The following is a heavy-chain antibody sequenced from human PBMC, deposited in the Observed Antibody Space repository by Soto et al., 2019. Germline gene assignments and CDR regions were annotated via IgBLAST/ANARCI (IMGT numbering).Heavy chain of an antibody. J-gene: IGHJ4*02. CDR3: ARDVRRGYSSGDFDY. CDR1: GGSISSYY. CDR2: ISYSGTT. D-gene: IGHD5-18*01. V-gene: IGHV4-59*01. Sequence: QVQLQESGPGLVKPSETLSLTCTVSGGSISSYYWSWIRQSPGKGLEWIGYISYSGTTNYNPSLKSRVTISLDTSKNQFSLKLSSLTAAVTALYYCARDVRRGYSSGDFDYWGQGTLVTVSS.